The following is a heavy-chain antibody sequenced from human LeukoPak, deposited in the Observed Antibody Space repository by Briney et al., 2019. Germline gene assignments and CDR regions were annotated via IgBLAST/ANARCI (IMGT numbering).Heavy chain of an antibody. D-gene: IGHD3-10*01. J-gene: IGHJ4*02. Sequence: PGGSLRLSCAASGFTFSNAWMSWVRQAPGKGLEWVGRIKSKTDGGTTDYAAPVKGRFTISRDDSKNTLYLQMNSLKTEDTAVYYCTTVGGSGSSLEANDYWGQGTLVTVSS. CDR1: GFTFSNAW. CDR2: IKSKTDGGTT. V-gene: IGHV3-15*01. CDR3: TTVGGSGSSLEANDY.